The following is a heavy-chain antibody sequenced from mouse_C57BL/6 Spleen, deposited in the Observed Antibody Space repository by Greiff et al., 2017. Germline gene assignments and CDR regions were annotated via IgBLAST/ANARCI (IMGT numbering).Heavy chain of an antibody. V-gene: IGHV1-69*01. CDR1: GYTFTSYW. D-gene: IGHD2-2*01. CDR2: IDPSDSYT. Sequence: QVQLQQPGAELVMPGASVKLSCKASGYTFTSYWMHWVKQRPGRGLEWIGEIDPSDSYTNYNQKFKGKSTLTVDKSSSTAYMQLSSLTSEDSAVYDCAIEEVTTYYYAMDYWGQGTLVTVSS. J-gene: IGHJ4*01. CDR3: AIEEVTTYYYAMDY.